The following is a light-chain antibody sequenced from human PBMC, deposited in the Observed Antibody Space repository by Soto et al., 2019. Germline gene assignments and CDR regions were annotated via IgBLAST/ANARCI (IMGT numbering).Light chain of an antibody. CDR2: EVS. CDR1: SSDIGGYNY. Sequence: QSALTQPASVSGSPGQSITISCTGTSSDIGGYNYVSWYQQHPGTAPKLMIYEVSSRPSGVSNRFSGSKSGNTASLTISGLQAEDEADYYCSSYTTSSALGVFGGGTKVTVL. J-gene: IGLJ2*01. CDR3: SSYTTSSALGV. V-gene: IGLV2-14*01.